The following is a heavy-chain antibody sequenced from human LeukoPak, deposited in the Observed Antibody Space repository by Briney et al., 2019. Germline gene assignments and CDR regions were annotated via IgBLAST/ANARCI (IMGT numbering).Heavy chain of an antibody. D-gene: IGHD5-18*01. CDR2: IIPIFGTA. CDR3: ASGYSYGTTAFDY. CDR1: GGTFSSYA. Sequence: SVKVSCKASGGTFSSYAISWVRQAPGQGLEWMGGIIPIFGTANYAQKFQGRVTITAGESTSTAYMELSSLRSEDTAVYYCASGYSYGTTAFDYWGQGALVTVSS. J-gene: IGHJ4*02. V-gene: IGHV1-69*01.